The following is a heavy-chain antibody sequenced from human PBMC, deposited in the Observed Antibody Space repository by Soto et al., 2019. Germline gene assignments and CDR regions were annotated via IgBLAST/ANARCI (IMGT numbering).Heavy chain of an antibody. V-gene: IGHV5-51*01. CDR1: GYSFISYW. CDR2: IYPGDSDT. J-gene: IGHJ6*02. CDR3: ARHGCSSTSCRFYYYYGMDV. Sequence: PGESLKISCKGSGYSFISYWIGWVRQMPGKGLEWMGIIYPGDSDTRYSPSFQGQVTISADKSISTAYLQWSSLKASDTAMYYCARHGCSSTSCRFYYYYGMDVWGQGTTVTVSS. D-gene: IGHD2-2*01.